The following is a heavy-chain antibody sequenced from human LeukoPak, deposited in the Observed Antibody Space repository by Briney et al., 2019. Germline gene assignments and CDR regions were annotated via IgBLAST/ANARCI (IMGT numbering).Heavy chain of an antibody. CDR3: ATVPSGSYYDDY. J-gene: IGHJ4*02. CDR2: FDPEDGET. Sequence: GASVKVSCKVSGYTLTELSMHWVRQAPGKGLEWMGGFDPEDGETIYAQKFQGRVTMTEDTSTDTAYMELSSLRSEETAVYYCATVPSGSYYDDYWGQGTLVTVSS. V-gene: IGHV1-24*01. CDR1: GYTLTELS. D-gene: IGHD1-26*01.